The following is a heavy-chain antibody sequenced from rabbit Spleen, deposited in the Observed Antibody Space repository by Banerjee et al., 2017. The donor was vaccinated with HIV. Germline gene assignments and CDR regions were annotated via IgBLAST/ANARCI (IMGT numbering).Heavy chain of an antibody. V-gene: IGHV1S40*01. CDR3: ARGSATMTMVITGYYLNL. CDR1: GFSFNNNYY. Sequence: QSLEESGGDLVKPGASLTLTCTASGFSFNNNYYMCWVRQAPGKGLECIACIYAGSSGSTYYASWAKGRFTISKTSSTTVTLQMTSLTVADTATYFCARGSATMTMVITGYYLNLWGPGTLVTVS. CDR2: IYAGSSGST. D-gene: IGHD2-1*01. J-gene: IGHJ4*01.